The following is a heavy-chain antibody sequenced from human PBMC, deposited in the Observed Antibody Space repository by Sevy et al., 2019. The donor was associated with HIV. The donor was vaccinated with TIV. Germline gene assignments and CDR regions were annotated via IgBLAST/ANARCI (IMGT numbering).Heavy chain of an antibody. J-gene: IGHJ5*02. D-gene: IGHD3-10*01. V-gene: IGHV4-39*01. Sequence: SETLSLTCTVSGGSISSSSYYWGWIRQPPGKGLEWIGSIYYSGSTYYNPSLKGRVTISVDTSKNQFSLKLSSVTAADTAVYYCARLTLLLWFGEFRENWFDPWGQGTLVTVSS. CDR3: ARLTLLLWFGEFRENWFDP. CDR1: GGSISSSSYY. CDR2: IYYSGST.